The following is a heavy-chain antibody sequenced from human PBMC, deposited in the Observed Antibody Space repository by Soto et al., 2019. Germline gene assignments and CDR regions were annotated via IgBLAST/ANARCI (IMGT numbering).Heavy chain of an antibody. CDR1: GFSLSTSGVG. Sequence: QITLKESGPTLVKPTQTLTLTCTFSGFSLSTSGVGVGWIRQPPGKALEWLALIYWDDDERFSPSLKRRLTLTKDTSKNQVVHTITKMNPVDTATYFCSHRQLRRTFDCWGQGTLDTV. CDR3: SHRQLRRTFDC. J-gene: IGHJ4*02. D-gene: IGHD2-21*01. CDR2: IYWDDDE. V-gene: IGHV2-5*02.